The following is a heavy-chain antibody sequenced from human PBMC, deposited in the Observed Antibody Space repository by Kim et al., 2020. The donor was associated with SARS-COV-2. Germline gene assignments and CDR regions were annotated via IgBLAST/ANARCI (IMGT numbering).Heavy chain of an antibody. J-gene: IGHJ4*02. CDR1: GFTFSSYS. Sequence: GGSLRLSCAASGFTFSSYSMNWVRQAPGKGLEWVSYISSSSGTIYYADSVKGRFTISRDNAKNSLYLQMNSLRAEDTAVYYCVSDYDFWSGYYFDYWGQGTLVTVSS. CDR3: VSDYDFWSGYYFDY. D-gene: IGHD3-3*01. CDR2: ISSSSGTI. V-gene: IGHV3-48*04.